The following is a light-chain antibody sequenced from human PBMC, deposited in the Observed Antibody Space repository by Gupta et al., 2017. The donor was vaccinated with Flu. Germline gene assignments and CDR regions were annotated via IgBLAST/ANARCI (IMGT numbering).Light chain of an antibody. J-gene: IGLJ3*02. CDR1: HEAVTSGFY. V-gene: IGLV7-43*01. CDR2: STS. CDR3: LLYYGGAQPWV. Sequence: QTVVTQELSLTVSPGGTVTPTCASSHEAVTSGFYPNWFQQKHGQAPRTLIYSTSNTHSWTPARFSGSLLGGKSALTLSGLQPEDEAEYYCLLYYGGAQPWVFGGGTKLTVL.